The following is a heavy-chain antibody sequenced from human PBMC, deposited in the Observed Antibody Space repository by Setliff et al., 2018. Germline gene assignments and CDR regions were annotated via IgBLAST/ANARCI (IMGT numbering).Heavy chain of an antibody. CDR2: ISNDAYTI. CDR3: ARTTGYRLEGDFDY. Sequence: GGSLRLSCAASGFSFSDYYMMWIRQAPGKGLEWVSYISNDAYTIHYADSVKGRFTVSRDNAKNSLYLQMTSLRAEDTAIYYCARTTGYRLEGDFDYWGQGTLVT. J-gene: IGHJ4*02. D-gene: IGHD3-16*01. CDR1: GFSFSDYY. V-gene: IGHV3-11*01.